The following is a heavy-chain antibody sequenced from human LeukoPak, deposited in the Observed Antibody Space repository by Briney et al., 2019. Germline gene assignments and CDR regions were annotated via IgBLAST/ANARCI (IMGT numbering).Heavy chain of an antibody. Sequence: GGSLRLSCAASGFTFSSYAMSWVRQAPGKRLEWVSAISGSGGSTYYADSVKGRFTISRDNSKNTLYLQMNSLRAEDTAVYYCAKDSSIVVVVAAIRGDIYGMDVWGQGTTVTVSS. J-gene: IGHJ6*02. CDR1: GFTFSSYA. D-gene: IGHD2-15*01. CDR2: ISGSGGST. V-gene: IGHV3-23*01. CDR3: AKDSSIVVVVAAIRGDIYGMDV.